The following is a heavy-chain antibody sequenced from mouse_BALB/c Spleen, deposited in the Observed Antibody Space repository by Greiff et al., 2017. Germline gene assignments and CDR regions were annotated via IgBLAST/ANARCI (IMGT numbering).Heavy chain of an antibody. J-gene: IGHJ4*01. D-gene: IGHD1-1*01. CDR1: GYSFTSYW. CDR3: ARITTVGSMDY. Sequence: QVQLQQSGAELAKPGASVKMSCTASGYSFTSYWMHWVNQRPGQGLEWIGYINPSTGYTEYNQKFKNKATLTAYKSSSTAYMQLSSLTSEDSAVYYCARITTVGSMDYWGQGTSVTVSA. V-gene: IGHV1-7*01. CDR2: INPSTGYT.